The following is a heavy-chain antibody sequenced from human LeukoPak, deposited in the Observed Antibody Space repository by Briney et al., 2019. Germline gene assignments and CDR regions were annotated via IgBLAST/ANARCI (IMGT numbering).Heavy chain of an antibody. V-gene: IGHV3-23*01. Sequence: PGGSLRLSCAASGFTFRNYDMTWVRQAPGKGLEWVSAIGGSGSSTYYADSVKGRFTISRDNAKNSLYLQMNSLRAEDTAVYYCARVGDYYDSSFDYWGQGTLVTVSS. J-gene: IGHJ4*02. CDR3: ARVGDYYDSSFDY. CDR1: GFTFRNYD. CDR2: IGGSGSST. D-gene: IGHD3-22*01.